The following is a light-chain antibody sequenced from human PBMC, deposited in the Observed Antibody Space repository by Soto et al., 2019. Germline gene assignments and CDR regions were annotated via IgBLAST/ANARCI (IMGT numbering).Light chain of an antibody. V-gene: IGLV2-11*01. J-gene: IGLJ1*01. CDR2: DVN. CDR3: CSYAGTSYV. CDR1: SSDVGGYNS. Sequence: SGSPGQSVTISCTGASSDVGGYNSVSWYQQHPGKAPKLMIYDVNKRPSGVPDRFSGSKSGNTASLTISGLQTEDEADYYCCSYAGTSYVFGTGTKVTVL.